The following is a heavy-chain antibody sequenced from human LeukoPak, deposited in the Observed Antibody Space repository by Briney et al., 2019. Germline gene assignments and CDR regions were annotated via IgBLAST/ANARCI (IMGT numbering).Heavy chain of an antibody. D-gene: IGHD3-10*01. V-gene: IGHV3-7*01. CDR3: ARIYLKQASAS. CDR2: TNEDGSEK. CDR1: GFTFTSYW. J-gene: IGHJ5*02. Sequence: GGSLRLSCAASGFTFTSYWMSWVRQAPGKGLEWVANTNEDGSEKYYVDSVKGRFTISRDNAKNSLYLQMNSLRVEDTAVYYCARIYLKQASASWGQGTLVTVPS.